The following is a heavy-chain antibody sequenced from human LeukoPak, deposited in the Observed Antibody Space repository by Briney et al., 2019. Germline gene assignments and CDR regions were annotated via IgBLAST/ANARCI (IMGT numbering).Heavy chain of an antibody. CDR3: ARDYCSSTSCLFDY. CDR1: GFTFSSYW. D-gene: IGHD2-2*01. V-gene: IGHV3-7*01. J-gene: IGHJ4*02. CDR2: IKQDGSEK. Sequence: GGSLRLSCADSGFTFSSYWMSWVRQAPGKGLEWVANIKQDGSEKYYVDSVKGRFTISRDNAKNSLYLQMNSLRTEDTAVYYCARDYCSSTSCLFDYWGQGTLVTVSS.